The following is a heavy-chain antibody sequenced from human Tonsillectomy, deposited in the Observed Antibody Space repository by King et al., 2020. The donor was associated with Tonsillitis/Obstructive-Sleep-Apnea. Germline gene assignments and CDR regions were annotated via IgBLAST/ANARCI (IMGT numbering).Heavy chain of an antibody. V-gene: IGHV4-31*03. CDR3: ARELTYCRHCVCSGHNWFDP. Sequence: VQLQESGPGLVKPLQTLSLTCTVSGGSISSGGYYWSWIRQHPGKGLEWIGYISYSGSTYYNPSLKSRVIISVDTSKNQFSLRLSSVTAADTAVYYCARELTYCRHCVCSGHNWFDPWGQGTLVTVSS. D-gene: IGHD2-8*01. CDR1: GGSISSGGYY. J-gene: IGHJ5*02. CDR2: ISYSGST.